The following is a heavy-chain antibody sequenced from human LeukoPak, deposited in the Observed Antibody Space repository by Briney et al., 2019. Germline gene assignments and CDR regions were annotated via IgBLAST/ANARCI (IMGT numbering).Heavy chain of an antibody. CDR1: GNYW. D-gene: IGHD3-22*01. J-gene: IGHJ4*02. CDR3: ARDLLDSNGYYYQRNY. Sequence: GGSLRLSCAASGNYWMHWVRQAPGKGLVWVSHINSDGSWTSYADSVKGRFTISKDNVKNTVYLQMNSLRAEDTAVYYCARDLLDSNGYYYQRNYRGQGTLVTVSS. CDR2: INSDGSWT. V-gene: IGHV3-74*01.